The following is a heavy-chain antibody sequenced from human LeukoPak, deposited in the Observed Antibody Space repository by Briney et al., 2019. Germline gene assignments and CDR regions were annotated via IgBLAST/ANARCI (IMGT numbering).Heavy chain of an antibody. Sequence: ASVKVSCKASGYTFTSYDVNWVRQATGQGLEWMGWMNPNSGNTGYAQKFQGRVTMTRNTSISTAYMELSSLRSEDTAVYYCARGVAVAGNAFDIWGQGTMVTVSS. CDR1: GYTFTSYD. V-gene: IGHV1-8*01. J-gene: IGHJ3*02. CDR2: MNPNSGNT. CDR3: ARGVAVAGNAFDI. D-gene: IGHD6-19*01.